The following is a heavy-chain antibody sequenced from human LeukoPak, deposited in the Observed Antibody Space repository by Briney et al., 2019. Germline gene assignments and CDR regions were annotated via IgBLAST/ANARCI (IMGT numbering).Heavy chain of an antibody. Sequence: APVTVSCKASGYTFTTYDINWVRQGPGQGLEPIGWMNPNSGNTGYAQKFQRRVSITRDISISTAYMELSSLRSEDTAVYYCARDYGGNSGWFDPWGQGTVVTVSS. D-gene: IGHD4-23*01. J-gene: IGHJ5*02. CDR2: MNPNSGNT. CDR1: GYTFTTYD. V-gene: IGHV1-8*03. CDR3: ARDYGGNSGWFDP.